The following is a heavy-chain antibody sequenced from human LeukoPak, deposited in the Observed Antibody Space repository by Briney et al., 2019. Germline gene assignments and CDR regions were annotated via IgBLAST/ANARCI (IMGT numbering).Heavy chain of an antibody. Sequence: GGSLRLSCAASGFTFSSYAMHWVRQAPGKGLEWVAVISYDGSNKYYADSVKGRFTISRDNSKNTLYLQMNSLRAEDTAVYYCARDRAQWLAHFDYWGQGTLVTVSS. CDR3: ARDRAQWLAHFDY. J-gene: IGHJ4*02. CDR1: GFTFSSYA. D-gene: IGHD6-19*01. CDR2: ISYDGSNK. V-gene: IGHV3-30-3*01.